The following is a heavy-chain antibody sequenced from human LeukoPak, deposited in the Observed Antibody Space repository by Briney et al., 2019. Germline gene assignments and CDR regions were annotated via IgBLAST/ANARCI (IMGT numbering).Heavy chain of an antibody. J-gene: IGHJ4*02. D-gene: IGHD1-26*01. CDR3: ARDGNKWEPSYFEY. CDR1: GFTFSSYG. Sequence: GGSLRLSCAASGFTFSSYGMHWVRQAPGKGLEWVAVIWYDGSSKHYADSVKGRFTISRDNSKNTLYLQMNSLRAEDTAVYYCARDGNKWEPSYFEYWGQGTLVTVSS. V-gene: IGHV3-33*01. CDR2: IWYDGSSK.